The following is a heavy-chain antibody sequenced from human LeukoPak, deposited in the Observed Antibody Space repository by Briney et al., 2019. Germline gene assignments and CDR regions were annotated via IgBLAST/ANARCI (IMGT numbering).Heavy chain of an antibody. V-gene: IGHV3-23*01. J-gene: IGHJ3*02. CDR1: GFTFSSYA. Sequence: GGSLRLSCAASGFTFSSYAMSWVRQAPGKGLEWVSAISGSGGSTYYADSVKGRFTISRDNSKNTLYLQMNSLRAEDTAVYYCAKDQPEITIFGVVIMGGAFDIWGQGTMVTVSS. D-gene: IGHD3-3*01. CDR3: AKDQPEITIFGVVIMGGAFDI. CDR2: ISGSGGST.